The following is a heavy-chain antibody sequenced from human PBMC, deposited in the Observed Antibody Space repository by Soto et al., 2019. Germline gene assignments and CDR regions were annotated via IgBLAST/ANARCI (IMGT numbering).Heavy chain of an antibody. CDR2: ISAYNGNT. V-gene: IGHV1-18*01. J-gene: IGHJ4*02. D-gene: IGHD6-6*01. CDR3: ARDLIGYSSSSDGFDY. Sequence: ASVKVSCKASGYTFTSYGISWVRQAPGQGLEWMGWISAYNGNTNYAQKLQGRVTMTTDTSTSTAYMELRSLRSDDTAVYYCARDLIGYSSSSDGFDYWGQGTLVTVS. CDR1: GYTFTSYG.